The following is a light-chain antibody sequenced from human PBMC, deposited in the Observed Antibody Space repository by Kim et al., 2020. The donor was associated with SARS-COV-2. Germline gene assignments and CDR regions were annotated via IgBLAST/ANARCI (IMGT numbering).Light chain of an antibody. CDR1: QSIGTD. CDR2: HAF. Sequence: EIVMTHSPATLSLSPGERATLSCTASQSIGTDLAWYQHKPGQAPRLLIYHAFTRATGIPARISGSGSGTEFTLTISSLQSEDFAVYYCQQYNDGPLTFGGGTKVDIK. CDR3: QQYNDGPLT. J-gene: IGKJ4*01. V-gene: IGKV3D-15*01.